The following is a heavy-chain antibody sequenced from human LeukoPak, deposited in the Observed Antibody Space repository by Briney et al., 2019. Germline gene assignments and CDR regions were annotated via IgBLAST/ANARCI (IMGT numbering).Heavy chain of an antibody. CDR1: GGSFSGYY. J-gene: IGHJ4*02. Sequence: KPSETLSLTCAVYGGSFSGYYWSWIRQPPGKGLEWIGEINHSGSTNYNPSLKSRVTISVDTSKNQFSLKLSSVTAADTAVYYCAGDGYDILTGYYRDYWGRGTLVTVSS. D-gene: IGHD3-9*01. V-gene: IGHV4-34*01. CDR2: INHSGST. CDR3: AGDGYDILTGYYRDY.